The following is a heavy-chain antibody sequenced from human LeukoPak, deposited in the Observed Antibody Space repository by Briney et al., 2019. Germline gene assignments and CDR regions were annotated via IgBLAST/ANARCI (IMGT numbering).Heavy chain of an antibody. CDR2: INPNSGGT. CDR3: ARDQEYSSSC. V-gene: IGHV1-2*06. CDR1: GGTFSSYA. J-gene: IGHJ4*02. D-gene: IGHD6-13*01. Sequence: ASVKVSCKASGGTFSSYAISWVRQAPGQGLEWMGRINPNSGGTNYAQKFQGRVTMTRDTSISTAYMELSRLRSDDTAVYYCARDQEYSSSCWGQGTLVTVSS.